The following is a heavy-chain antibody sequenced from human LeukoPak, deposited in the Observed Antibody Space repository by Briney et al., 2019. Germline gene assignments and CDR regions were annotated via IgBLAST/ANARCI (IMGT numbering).Heavy chain of an antibody. Sequence: GGSLRLSCAASGFTVSSNYRSWIRQAPGKGLEWVSIFYSGGYTYYADSVKGRFTISRDNSKNTLYLQMNSLRAEDTAVYYCARGEYYYYYYMDVWGRGTTVTVSS. CDR3: ARGEYYYYYYMDV. V-gene: IGHV3-66*02. CDR1: GFTVSSNY. J-gene: IGHJ6*03. D-gene: IGHD3-10*01. CDR2: FYSGGYT.